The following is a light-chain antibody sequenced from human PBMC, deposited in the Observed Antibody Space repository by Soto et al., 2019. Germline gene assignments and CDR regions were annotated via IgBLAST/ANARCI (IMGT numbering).Light chain of an antibody. CDR3: QSYDSSRSGWV. CDR2: GNS. CDR1: SSNIGAGYD. J-gene: IGLJ3*02. V-gene: IGLV1-40*01. Sequence: QSVLTQPPSVSRAPGQRVTISCTGSSSNIGAGYDVHWYQQLPGTAPKLLIYGNSNRPSGVPDRFSGSRSGTSASLAITGLQTEDEADSYCQSYDSSRSGWVFGGGTKLTVL.